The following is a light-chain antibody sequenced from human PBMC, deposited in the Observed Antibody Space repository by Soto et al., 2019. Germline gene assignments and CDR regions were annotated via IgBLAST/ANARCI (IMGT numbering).Light chain of an antibody. CDR1: SSDVGGYNY. CDR2: DVS. V-gene: IGLV2-14*03. Sequence: QSALTQPASVSGSPGQSITISCTGTSSDVGGYNYVSWYQQHPGEAPKLMIYDVSDRPSGVSNRFSASKSGSTASLTISGLEPDDEADYFCCSYTSSSTPGVFGTGTKLTVL. CDR3: CSYTSSSTPGV. J-gene: IGLJ1*01.